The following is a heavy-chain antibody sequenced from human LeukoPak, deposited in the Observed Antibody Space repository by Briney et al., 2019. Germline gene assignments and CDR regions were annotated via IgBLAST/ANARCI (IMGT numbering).Heavy chain of an antibody. CDR3: ARDYYDSSGYYSHTDY. J-gene: IGHJ4*02. D-gene: IGHD3-22*01. V-gene: IGHV1-18*01. Sequence: ASVKVSCKASGYTFTSYGISWVRQAPGQGLEWMGWISAYNGNTNYAQKLQGRVTMTTDTSTSTAYMELRSLRSDDTAVYYCARDYYDSSGYYSHTDYWGQGTLVTVSS. CDR1: GYTFTSYG. CDR2: ISAYNGNT.